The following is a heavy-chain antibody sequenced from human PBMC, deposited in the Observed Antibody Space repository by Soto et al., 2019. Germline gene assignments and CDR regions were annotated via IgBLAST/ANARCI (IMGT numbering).Heavy chain of an antibody. Sequence: QVQLQESGPGLVKPSETLSLTCTVSGGSISSYYWSWIRQPPGKGLEWIGYIYYSGSTNYNPSLKSRVTISVDTSKNQFSLKLSSVTAADTAVYYCARDSYGDPSDYWGQGTLVTVSS. CDR2: IYYSGST. J-gene: IGHJ4*02. V-gene: IGHV4-59*01. CDR1: GGSISSYY. D-gene: IGHD4-17*01. CDR3: ARDSYGDPSDY.